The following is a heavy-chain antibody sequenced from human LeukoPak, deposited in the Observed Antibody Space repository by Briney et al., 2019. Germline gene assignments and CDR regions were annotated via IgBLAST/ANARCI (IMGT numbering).Heavy chain of an antibody. CDR3: ASNYYGSGSYGHNWFDP. CDR2: INHSGST. CDR1: GGSFSGYY. D-gene: IGHD3-10*01. V-gene: IGHV4-34*01. Sequence: PSETLSLTCAVYGGSFSGYYWSWIRQPPGKGLEWIGEINHSGSTNYNPSLKSRVTISVDTSKNQFSLKLSSVTAADTAVYYCASNYYGSGSYGHNWFDPWGQGTLVTVSS. J-gene: IGHJ5*02.